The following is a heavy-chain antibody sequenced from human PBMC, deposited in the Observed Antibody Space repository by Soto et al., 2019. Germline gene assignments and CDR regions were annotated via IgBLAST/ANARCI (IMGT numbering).Heavy chain of an antibody. V-gene: IGHV4-59*08. CDR1: GGSITNYY. J-gene: IGHJ6*02. D-gene: IGHD3-10*01. CDR2: IQYSGYS. Sequence: QVQLQESGPGLVKPSETLSLTCTVSGGSITNYYCSWFRQPPGKGLEWIGYIQYSGYSAYNLSLKRRVTMSMDTSTTQFYLMLESVTATDTAVYYCARHGFGSLHGLVDVWGQGTTVIVSS. CDR3: ARHGFGSLHGLVDV.